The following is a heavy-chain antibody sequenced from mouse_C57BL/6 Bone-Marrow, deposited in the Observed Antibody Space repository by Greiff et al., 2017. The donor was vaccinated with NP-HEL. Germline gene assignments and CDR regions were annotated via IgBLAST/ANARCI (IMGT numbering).Heavy chain of an antibody. CDR3: ARRYYYGSSYEEY. D-gene: IGHD1-1*01. Sequence: EVKLQESGPVLVKPGASVKMSCKASGYTFTDYYMNWVKQSHGKSLEWIGVINPYNGGTSYNQKFKGKATLTVDKSSSTAYMELNSLTSEDSAVYYCARRYYYGSSYEEYWGQGTTLTVSS. V-gene: IGHV1-19*01. CDR2: INPYNGGT. CDR1: GYTFTDYY. J-gene: IGHJ2*01.